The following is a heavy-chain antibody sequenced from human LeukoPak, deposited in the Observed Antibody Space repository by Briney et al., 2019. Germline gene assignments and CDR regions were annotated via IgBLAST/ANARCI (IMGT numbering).Heavy chain of an antibody. CDR3: ARSYSSSWYSDC. Sequence: GRSLRLSCTASGLSFSNYAMTWVRQAPGKGLEWASVISASGTDTYYADSVKGRFTISRDNSKNTLYLQMNSLRADDTAVYYCARSYSSSWYSDCWGQGTLVTVSS. V-gene: IGHV3-23*01. D-gene: IGHD6-13*01. CDR2: ISASGTDT. J-gene: IGHJ4*02. CDR1: GLSFSNYA.